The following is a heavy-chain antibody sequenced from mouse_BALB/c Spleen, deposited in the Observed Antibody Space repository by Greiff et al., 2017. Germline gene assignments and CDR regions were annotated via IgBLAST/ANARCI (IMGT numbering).Heavy chain of an antibody. Sequence: EVQVVESGGGLVKPGGSLKLSCAASGFTFSSYAMSWVRQTPEKRLEWVASISSGGSTYYPDSVKGRFTISRDNARNILYLQMSSLRSEDTAMYYCARGHITTASWFAYWGQGTLVTVSA. CDR2: ISSGGST. V-gene: IGHV5-6-5*01. CDR3: ARGHITTASWFAY. CDR1: GFTFSSYA. J-gene: IGHJ3*01. D-gene: IGHD1-2*01.